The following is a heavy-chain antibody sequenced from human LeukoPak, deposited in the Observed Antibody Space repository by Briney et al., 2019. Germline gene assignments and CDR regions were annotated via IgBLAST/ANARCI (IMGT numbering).Heavy chain of an antibody. D-gene: IGHD7-27*01. Sequence: ASVKVSCKASGYTFTSHGLSWARQAPGQGLEWMGWISIYSGNTNYAQKFQDRISMTTDTSTNTAYMELRSLKSDDTAVYYCARNPGGTWGFDYWGQGALVTVSS. CDR1: GYTFTSHG. CDR2: ISIYSGNT. CDR3: ARNPGGTWGFDY. J-gene: IGHJ4*02. V-gene: IGHV1-18*01.